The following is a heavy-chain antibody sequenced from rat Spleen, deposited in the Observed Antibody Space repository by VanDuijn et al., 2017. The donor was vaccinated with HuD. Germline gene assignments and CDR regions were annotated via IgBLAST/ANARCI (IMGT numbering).Heavy chain of an antibody. V-gene: IGHV5-25*01. CDR2: ITTGGVNT. J-gene: IGHJ2*01. Sequence: EVQLVESGGGLVQPGRSMKLSCAASGFIFSNYYMVWVRQAPTKGLEWVASITTGGVNTHYRDSVKGRFTISRDNAKSTLYLQMDSLRSEDTATYYCARRHYGYTDYFDYWGQGVMVTVSS. CDR1: GFIFSNYY. CDR3: ARRHYGYTDYFDY. D-gene: IGHD1-9*01.